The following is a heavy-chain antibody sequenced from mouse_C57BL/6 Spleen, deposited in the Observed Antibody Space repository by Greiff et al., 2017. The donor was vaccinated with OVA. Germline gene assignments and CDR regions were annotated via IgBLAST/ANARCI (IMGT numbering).Heavy chain of an antibody. V-gene: IGHV1-69*01. Sequence: VQLQESGAELVMPGASVKLSCKASGYTFTSYWMHWVKQRPGQGLEWIGEIDPSDSYTNYNQKFKGKSTLTVDKSASTAYMPLTSLTSEDSAVNYCARNYGRRYFDVWGTGTTVTVSS. CDR1: GYTFTSYW. J-gene: IGHJ1*03. D-gene: IGHD1-1*01. CDR2: IDPSDSYT. CDR3: ARNYGRRYFDV.